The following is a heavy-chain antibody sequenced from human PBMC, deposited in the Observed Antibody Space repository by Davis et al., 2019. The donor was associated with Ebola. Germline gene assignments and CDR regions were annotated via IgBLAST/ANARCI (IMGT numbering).Heavy chain of an antibody. CDR1: GFTFSIYG. D-gene: IGHD4-11*01. V-gene: IGHV3-23*01. J-gene: IGHJ4*02. CDR2: ISGKTGNT. Sequence: GSLRLSCAASGFTFSIYGLYLVRQAPGKGLEWVATISGKTGNTYYADSVKGRFTVSRDNSKNTVYLQVNSLKTEDTAVYYCTTTTVTSDYWGQGTLVTVSS. CDR3: TTTTVTSDY.